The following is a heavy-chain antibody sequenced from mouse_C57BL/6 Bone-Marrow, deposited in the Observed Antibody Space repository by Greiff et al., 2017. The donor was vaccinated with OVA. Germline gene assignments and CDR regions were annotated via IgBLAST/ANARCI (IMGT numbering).Heavy chain of an antibody. CDR2: ISSGGSYT. J-gene: IGHJ4*01. CDR3: ARRNDYDYAMDY. V-gene: IGHV5-6*01. CDR1: GFTFSSYG. Sequence: EVQVVESGGDLVKPGGSLKLSCAASGFTFSSYGMSWVRQTPDKRLEWVATISSGGSYTYYPDSVKGRFTISRDNAKNTLYLQMSSLKSEDTAMYYCARRNDYDYAMDYWGQGTSVTVSS. D-gene: IGHD2-4*01.